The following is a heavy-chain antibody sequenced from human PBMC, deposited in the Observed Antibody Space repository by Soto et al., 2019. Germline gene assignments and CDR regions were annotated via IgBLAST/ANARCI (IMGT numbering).Heavy chain of an antibody. CDR3: ARLLYKRHYYYYLDV. V-gene: IGHV3-48*01. J-gene: IGHJ6*03. Sequence: PGGSLRLSCAASGFSFSSYSMNWVRQAPGKGLEWVSYISSSSSTIYYADSVKGRFTISRDNAKNSLYLQMNSLRAEDTAVYYCARLLYKRHYYYYLDVWGKGTTVTSP. D-gene: IGHD1-1*01. CDR2: ISSSSSTI. CDR1: GFSFSSYS.